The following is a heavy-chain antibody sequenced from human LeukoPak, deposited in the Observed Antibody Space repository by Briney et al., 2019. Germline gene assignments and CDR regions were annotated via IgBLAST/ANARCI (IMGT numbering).Heavy chain of an antibody. CDR3: ARDTLQYSSNPRGFDY. CDR2: ISSSSSYI. CDR1: GFTFSNYS. D-gene: IGHD6-13*01. J-gene: IGHJ4*02. Sequence: GGSLRLSCAASGFTFSNYSMNWVRQAPGKGLEWVSSISSSSSYIYYADSVKGRFTISRDNAKNSVYLQMNSLRAEDTAVYYCARDTLQYSSNPRGFDYWGQGTLVTVSS. V-gene: IGHV3-21*01.